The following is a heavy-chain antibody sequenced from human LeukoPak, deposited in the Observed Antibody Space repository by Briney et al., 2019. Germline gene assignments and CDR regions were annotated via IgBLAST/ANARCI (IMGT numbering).Heavy chain of an antibody. CDR2: INHSGST. D-gene: IGHD6-25*01. Sequence: NPSETLSLTCAVYGGSFSGYYWSWIRQPPGKGLEWIGEINHSGSTNYNPSLKSRVTISVDTSKNQFSLKLSSVTAADTAVYYCARGRSGDYWGQGTLVTVSS. J-gene: IGHJ4*02. CDR1: GGSFSGYY. CDR3: ARGRSGDY. V-gene: IGHV4-34*01.